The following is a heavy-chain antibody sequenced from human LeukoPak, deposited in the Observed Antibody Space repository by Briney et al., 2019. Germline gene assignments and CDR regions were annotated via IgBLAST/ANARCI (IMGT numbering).Heavy chain of an antibody. D-gene: IGHD4-11*01. V-gene: IGHV4-59*01. CDR1: GGSISSYY. CDR3: ARDDYSNYEGYYYYMDV. CDR2: IYYSGST. Sequence: SETLSLTCTVSGGSISSYYWSWIRQPPGKGLEWIGYIYYSGSTNYNPSLKSRVTISVDTSKNQFSLKLSSVTAADTAVYYCARDDYSNYEGYYYYMDVWGKGTTVTVSS. J-gene: IGHJ6*03.